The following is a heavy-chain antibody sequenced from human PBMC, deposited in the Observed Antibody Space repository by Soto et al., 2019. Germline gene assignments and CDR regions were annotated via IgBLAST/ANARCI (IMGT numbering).Heavy chain of an antibody. CDR3: AKETPGGEFPYYYYGMDV. Sequence: SLRLSCAASGFTFDDYAMHWVRQAPGKGLEWVSGISWNSGSIGYADSVKGRFTISRDNAKNSLYLQMNSLRAEDTALYYCAKETPGGEFPYYYYGMDVWGQGTTVTVSS. J-gene: IGHJ6*02. D-gene: IGHD3-10*01. V-gene: IGHV3-9*01. CDR1: GFTFDDYA. CDR2: ISWNSGSI.